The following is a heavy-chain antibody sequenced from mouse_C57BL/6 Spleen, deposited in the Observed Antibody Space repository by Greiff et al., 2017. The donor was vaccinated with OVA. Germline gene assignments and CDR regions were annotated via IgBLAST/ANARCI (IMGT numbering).Heavy chain of an antibody. V-gene: IGHV5-17*01. Sequence: EVKLVESGGGLVKPGGSLKLSCAASGFTFSDYGMHWVRKAPEKGLEWVAYISSGSSTIYYADTVKGRFTISRDNAKNTLFLQMTSLRSEDTAMYYCARSLITTVDYWGQGTTLTVSS. CDR2: ISSGSSTI. D-gene: IGHD1-1*01. CDR1: GFTFSDYG. J-gene: IGHJ2*01. CDR3: ARSLITTVDY.